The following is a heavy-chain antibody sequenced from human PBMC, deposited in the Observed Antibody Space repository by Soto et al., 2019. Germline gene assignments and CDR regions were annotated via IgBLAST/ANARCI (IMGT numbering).Heavy chain of an antibody. CDR3: VRGLDDEGYFDY. Sequence: QVRLVQSGAEVKKTGSSVKVSCEASGTTFSNFAIAWVRQAPGQGLEWMGGIILPFGTPNYAQKFQGRVTISAGESMTTAYMELRGLRSEDPFVYYCVRGLDDEGYFDYWGQGTLVTVSS. CDR1: GTTFSNFA. CDR2: IILPFGTP. D-gene: IGHD3-3*01. V-gene: IGHV1-69*12. J-gene: IGHJ4*02.